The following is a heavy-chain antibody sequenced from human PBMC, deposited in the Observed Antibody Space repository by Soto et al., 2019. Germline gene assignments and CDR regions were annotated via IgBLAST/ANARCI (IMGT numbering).Heavy chain of an antibody. V-gene: IGHV3-53*05. CDR3: ASTGVASSVYFQY. Sequence: GGSLRLSCAASGFAVSSNYISWVRQAPGKGLEWVSVIYTGGGASYADFAKGRLTISRDISKNTVYLQMNSLGVEDTAIYYCASTGVASSVYFQYWGQGALVTAPQ. D-gene: IGHD6-6*01. CDR1: GFAVSSNY. J-gene: IGHJ1*01. CDR2: IYTGGGA.